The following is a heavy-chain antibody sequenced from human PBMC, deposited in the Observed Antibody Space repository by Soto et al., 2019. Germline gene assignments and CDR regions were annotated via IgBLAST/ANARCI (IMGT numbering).Heavy chain of an antibody. CDR2: VHISGHS. Sequence: SETLSLTCTLSGGSVRAPDWWNWVRQSPDKGLEWIAEVHISGHSNYNPSLRSRVSVSIDSSKNQFYLNLNSVTAADTAIYYCARVRQGCSANNCYLDPCGQGTQVTVYS. J-gene: IGHJ4*01. CDR3: ARVRQGCSANNCYLDP. V-gene: IGHV4-4*02. CDR1: GGSVRAPDW. D-gene: IGHD1-1*01.